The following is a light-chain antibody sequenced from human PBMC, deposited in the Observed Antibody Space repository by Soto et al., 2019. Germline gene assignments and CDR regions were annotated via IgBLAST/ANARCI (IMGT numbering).Light chain of an antibody. J-gene: IGKJ3*01. CDR1: QSVSSY. CDR3: RQRSNF. CDR2: DAS. Sequence: EIVLPQSPATLSLSPGQIATLSCRASQSVSSYLAWYQQKPGQAPRLLIYDASNRATGIPARFSGSGSETDFTLPISSLEPEDLAVYCCRQRSNFFGRGTKVVIK. V-gene: IGKV3-11*01.